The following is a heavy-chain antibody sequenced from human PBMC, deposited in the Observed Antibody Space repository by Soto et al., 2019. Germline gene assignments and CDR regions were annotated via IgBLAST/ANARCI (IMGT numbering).Heavy chain of an antibody. V-gene: IGHV4-31*03. Sequence: QVQLQESGPGLVKPSETLSLTCTVSGGSITRGGYYWSWIRQHTGKGLEWIGYIYNSGNTYYNPSLKVSVTISVDTSKNPFCLNLTSVTAAATAVYYCARDPAPWGQGTLVTVSS. CDR3: ARDPAP. CDR1: GGSITRGGYY. J-gene: IGHJ5*02. CDR2: IYNSGNT.